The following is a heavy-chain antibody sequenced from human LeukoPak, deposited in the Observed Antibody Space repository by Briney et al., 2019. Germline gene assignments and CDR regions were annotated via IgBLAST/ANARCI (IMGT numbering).Heavy chain of an antibody. Sequence: ASVKVSFKASGYTFSSYYMHWVRQAPGQGLEWMGTLNPSGGYTTYAQKFQGRVTMARDTSTSTVYMEASSLRSEDTALYYCARERPSSGFFDYWGQGSPVTVSS. V-gene: IGHV1-46*01. CDR2: LNPSGGYT. CDR3: ARERPSSGFFDY. J-gene: IGHJ4*02. D-gene: IGHD6-19*01. CDR1: GYTFSSYY.